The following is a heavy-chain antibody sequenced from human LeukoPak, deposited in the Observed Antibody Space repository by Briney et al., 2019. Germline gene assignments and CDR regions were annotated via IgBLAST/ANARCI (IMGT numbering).Heavy chain of an antibody. CDR3: ARDAVPGYSSTWYAY. CDR2: IILSGGST. Sequence: ASVTVSCKASGYTFTSYFMHWLRQPPGQGLEWMGIIILSGGSTSDAQKFQGRVTMTSDTSTRTVYMELSSLRDEDTALYYCARDAVPGYSSTWYAYWGQGTLVTVSS. D-gene: IGHD6-13*01. CDR1: GYTFTSYF. V-gene: IGHV1-46*01. J-gene: IGHJ4*02.